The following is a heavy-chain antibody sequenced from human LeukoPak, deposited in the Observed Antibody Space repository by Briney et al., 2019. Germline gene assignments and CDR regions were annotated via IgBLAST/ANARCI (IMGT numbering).Heavy chain of an antibody. D-gene: IGHD3-10*01. Sequence: GGSLSLSCAASGFTFSTFAMSWVRQAPGKGLEWVSVISASGGSTYYADSVKGRFTISRDNSKNTLYLQMNSLRAEDTAIYYCAKSHYYGSGSYYNFDGDWGQGTLVTVSS. CDR2: ISASGGST. V-gene: IGHV3-23*01. CDR1: GFTFSTFA. CDR3: AKSHYYGSGSYYNFDGD. J-gene: IGHJ4*02.